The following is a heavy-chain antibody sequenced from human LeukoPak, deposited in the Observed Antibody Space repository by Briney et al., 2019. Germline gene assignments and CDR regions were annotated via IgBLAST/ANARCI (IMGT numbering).Heavy chain of an antibody. CDR2: LXGXXXXX. Sequence: AGGSLRLSCAASGXXFXXXAXXXXXXAXGXXLXXVXXLXGXXXXXYSGEXVKGRFTISRDISKEFLYLEMNSLKTEDSGLYYCAKDKGRGGFYDVDGDYASDAFDIWGQGTMVTVSS. CDR3: AKDKGRGGFYDVDGDYASDAFDI. J-gene: IGHJ3*02. CDR1: GXXFXXXA. V-gene: IGHV3-43*02. D-gene: IGHD4-17*01.